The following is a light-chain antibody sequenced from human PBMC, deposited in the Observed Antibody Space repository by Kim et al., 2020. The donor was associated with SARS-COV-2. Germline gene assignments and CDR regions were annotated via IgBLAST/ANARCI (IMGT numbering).Light chain of an antibody. J-gene: IGKJ2*01. CDR2: RVS. Sequence: DVILTQSPLSLPVALGQPASISCRSSQSLVYTNGDTFLNWFHQRPGQSPRRLIYRVSDRDSGVPDRFNGSGSGTDFTPRISRVEAEDVGIYYCMQATHWPYTFGQGTKLEI. CDR1: QSLVYTNGDTF. CDR3: MQATHWPYT. V-gene: IGKV2-30*01.